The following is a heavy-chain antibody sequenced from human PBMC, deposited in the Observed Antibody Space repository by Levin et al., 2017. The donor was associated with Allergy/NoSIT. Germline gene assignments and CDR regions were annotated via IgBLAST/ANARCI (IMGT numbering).Heavy chain of an antibody. CDR3: ARREVTSGLDY. J-gene: IGHJ4*02. D-gene: IGHD4-11*01. CDR2: IDPSDSYT. Sequence: KRGESLKISCKGSGYSFTNYWINWVRQMPGKGLEWMGRIDPSDSYTNYSPSFQGHVTISADKSITTAYLQWSSLKASDTAMYYCARREVTSGLDYWGQGTLVTVSS. V-gene: IGHV5-10-1*01. CDR1: GYSFTNYW.